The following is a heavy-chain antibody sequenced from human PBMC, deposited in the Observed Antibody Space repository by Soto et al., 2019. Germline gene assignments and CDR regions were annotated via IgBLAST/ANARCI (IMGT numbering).Heavy chain of an antibody. J-gene: IGHJ6*02. CDR3: ARDHSSSYYYYGMDV. Sequence: ASVTVSCKASVYTFTSYYMHWVRQAPGQGLEWMGIINPSGGSTSYAQKFQGRVTMTRDTSTSTVYMELSSLRSEDTAVYYCARDHSSSYYYYGMDVWGQGTTVTVSS. V-gene: IGHV1-46*01. CDR2: INPSGGST. CDR1: VYTFTSYY. D-gene: IGHD6-6*01.